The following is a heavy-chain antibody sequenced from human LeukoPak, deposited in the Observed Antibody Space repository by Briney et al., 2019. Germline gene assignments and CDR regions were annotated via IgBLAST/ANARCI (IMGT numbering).Heavy chain of an antibody. J-gene: IGHJ4*02. Sequence: GASVTVSCKASGYRFTCNYIHWVRQAPGQGLEWMGMIYPRDGSTSYAQKFQGRVTVTRDTSTSTVHMELSGLRSEDTAVYYCARDHEAFDYWGQGTLVTVSS. V-gene: IGHV1-46*01. CDR3: ARDHEAFDY. CDR2: IYPRDGST. CDR1: GYRFTCNY.